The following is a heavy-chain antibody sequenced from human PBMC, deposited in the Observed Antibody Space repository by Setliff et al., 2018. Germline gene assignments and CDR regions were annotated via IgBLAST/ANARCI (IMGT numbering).Heavy chain of an antibody. CDR1: GASISSGSYY. V-gene: IGHV4-61*02. Sequence: PSETLSLTCTVSGASISSGSYYWSWIRQPAGKGLEWIGLIQSTGNTNYNPSLQSRVTISIDTSKNQFSLKMSSVTAADTAMYYCAGTPALGTSWLSPFDYWGQGTLVTVSS. CDR3: AGTPALGTSWLSPFDY. D-gene: IGHD5-12*01. J-gene: IGHJ4*02. CDR2: IQSTGNT.